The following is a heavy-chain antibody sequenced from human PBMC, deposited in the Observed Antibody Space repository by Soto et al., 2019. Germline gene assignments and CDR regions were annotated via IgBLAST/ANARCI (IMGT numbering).Heavy chain of an antibody. CDR3: AIAIAYSRSGDS. Sequence: QVQLVQSGAEVKKPGASVKVSCQASGYTFITYGITWVRQAPGQGLELMGWISASNGNTYYGQKFKGRVTMTTDSFTSTAYMELSSLKSDDTAVYYCAIAIAYSRSGDSWGRGTLVTVSS. V-gene: IGHV1-18*01. D-gene: IGHD6-13*01. J-gene: IGHJ4*02. CDR1: GYTFITYG. CDR2: ISASNGNT.